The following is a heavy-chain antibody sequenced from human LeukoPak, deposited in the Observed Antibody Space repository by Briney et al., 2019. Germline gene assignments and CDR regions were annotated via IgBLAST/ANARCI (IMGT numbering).Heavy chain of an antibody. V-gene: IGHV4-4*07. J-gene: IGHJ4*02. CDR3: ARGGYGDPFDY. CDR2: VYTSGST. D-gene: IGHD4-17*01. CDR1: GGSISGFY. Sequence: SETLSLTCTVSGGSISGFYWSWIRQPAGKGLEWIGRVYTSGSTNYNPSLKSRVTMSIDTSKKQFSLKLRSVTAADTAVYYCARGGYGDPFDYWGQGTLVTASS.